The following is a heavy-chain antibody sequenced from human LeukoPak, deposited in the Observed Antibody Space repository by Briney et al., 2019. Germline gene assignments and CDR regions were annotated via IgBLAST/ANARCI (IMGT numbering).Heavy chain of an antibody. CDR2: ISYDGSNK. Sequence: GGSLRLSCAASGFTFSSYGMHWVRQAPGKGLEWVAVISYDGSNKYYADSVKGRFTISRHNSKNTLYLQMNSLKTEDTAVYYCTTRGGSFSIFDYWGQGTLVTVSS. CDR1: GFTFSSYG. CDR3: TTRGGSFSIFDY. V-gene: IGHV3-30*03. J-gene: IGHJ4*02. D-gene: IGHD1-26*01.